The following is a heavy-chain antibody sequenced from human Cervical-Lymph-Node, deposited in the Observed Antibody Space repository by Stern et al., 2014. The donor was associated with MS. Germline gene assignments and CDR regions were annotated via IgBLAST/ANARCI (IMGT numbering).Heavy chain of an antibody. Sequence: VQLVESGGGVVQPGGSLRLSCAASGFTFSRYAMHWVRQAPGKGLEWVAVMSFDGMNKYYADSVTGRFTISGDNSKITLYLQMDSLRAEDTAVYYCARGRSGWSFDAFDIWGQGTVVTVSS. J-gene: IGHJ3*02. CDR2: MSFDGMNK. V-gene: IGHV3-30*04. CDR1: GFTFSRYA. CDR3: ARGRSGWSFDAFDI. D-gene: IGHD6-19*01.